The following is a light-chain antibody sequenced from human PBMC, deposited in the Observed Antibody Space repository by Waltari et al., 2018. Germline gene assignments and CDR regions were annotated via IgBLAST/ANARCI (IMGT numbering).Light chain of an antibody. CDR2: AAS. V-gene: IGKV1-39*01. J-gene: IGKJ4*01. Sequence: MTQSPSSLSASVGDRVIITCRASQAISIYLNWYQQKPGKAPNLLIYAASTLQRGIPSRLSGSGSGTHFTLTISSLQPEDFATYYCQHSYTTPLTFGGGTKVEI. CDR3: QHSYTTPLT. CDR1: QAISIY.